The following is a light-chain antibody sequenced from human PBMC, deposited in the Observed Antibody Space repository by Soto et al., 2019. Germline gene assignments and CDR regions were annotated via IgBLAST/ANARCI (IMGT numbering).Light chain of an antibody. CDR1: QSVSKRY. V-gene: IGKV3-20*01. CDR3: QQYSTLPHT. CDR2: GIS. Sequence: ESVLTQSPGTLSLSPGERATLSCRASQSVSKRYFAWYQQKPGQAPRLLIYGISSRATGIPDRFSGSGSGTDFTLTVSRLEPEDFVVYYCQQYSTLPHTFGQGTKVDIK. J-gene: IGKJ2*01.